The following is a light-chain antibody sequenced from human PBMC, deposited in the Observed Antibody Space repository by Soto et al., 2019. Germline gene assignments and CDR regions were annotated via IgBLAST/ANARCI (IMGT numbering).Light chain of an antibody. J-gene: IGKJ5*01. Sequence: EIVLTQSPATLSLSPGERATLSCRASQSVSIHLAWYQQKPGQATRLIIYDTSTRATGIPARFSGSGSGTEFTLTISSLQSEDFAVYYCQQYSNWHPITFGQGTRLEIK. CDR3: QQYSNWHPIT. CDR1: QSVSIH. CDR2: DTS. V-gene: IGKV3-15*01.